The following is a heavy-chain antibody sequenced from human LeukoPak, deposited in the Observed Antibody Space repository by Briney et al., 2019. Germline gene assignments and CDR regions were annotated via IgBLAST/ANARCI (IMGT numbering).Heavy chain of an antibody. CDR1: GFTFSSYW. J-gene: IGHJ4*02. D-gene: IGHD6-19*01. Sequence: PGGTLRLSCAASGFTFSSYWMSWVRQAPGKGLEWVAKIKHNGSAKYYVDTVKGRFTISRDNAKNSVYLQMNSLRDEDTAVYYCARGGWPFFDYWGQGTLVTVSS. CDR2: IKHNGSAK. CDR3: ARGGWPFFDY. V-gene: IGHV3-7*01.